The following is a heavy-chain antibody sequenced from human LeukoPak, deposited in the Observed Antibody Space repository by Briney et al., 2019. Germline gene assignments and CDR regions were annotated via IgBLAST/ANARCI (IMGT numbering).Heavy chain of an antibody. CDR2: INHSGST. Sequence: SETLSLTCAVYGGSFSGYYWSWIRQPPGKGLEWIGEINHSGSTNYNPSLKSRVTISVDASKNQFSLKLSSVTAADTAVYYCARGPTLTYYYDSSGYYCFDYWGQGTLVTVSS. D-gene: IGHD3-22*01. CDR3: ARGPTLTYYYDSSGYYCFDY. J-gene: IGHJ4*02. CDR1: GGSFSGYY. V-gene: IGHV4-34*01.